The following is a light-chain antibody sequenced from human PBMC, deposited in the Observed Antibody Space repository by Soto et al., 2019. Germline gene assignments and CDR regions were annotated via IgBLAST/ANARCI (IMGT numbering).Light chain of an antibody. CDR3: QNYNSAPLT. Sequence: DIQVTQSPSSLSASAGDRVTITCRASQGSSNYLAWYQQKPGKVPKLLISAASTLQSGVPSRFSGSGSGTDFTLTISSLQPEDVATYYCQNYNSAPLTFGGGTKVEIK. J-gene: IGKJ4*01. CDR1: QGSSNY. V-gene: IGKV1-27*01. CDR2: AAS.